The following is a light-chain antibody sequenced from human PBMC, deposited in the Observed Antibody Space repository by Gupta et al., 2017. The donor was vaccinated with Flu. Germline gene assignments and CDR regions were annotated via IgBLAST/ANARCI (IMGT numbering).Light chain of an antibody. CDR3: SSYAGSNNWV. CDR1: SSDVGGYNY. V-gene: IGLV2-8*01. J-gene: IGLJ2*01. Sequence: SVTISCTGTSSDVGGYNYVSWYQQHPGKAPKRMIYEVSKRPSGVPDRFSGSKSGNTASLTVSGLQAEDEADYYCSSYAGSNNWVFGGGTKLTVL. CDR2: EVS.